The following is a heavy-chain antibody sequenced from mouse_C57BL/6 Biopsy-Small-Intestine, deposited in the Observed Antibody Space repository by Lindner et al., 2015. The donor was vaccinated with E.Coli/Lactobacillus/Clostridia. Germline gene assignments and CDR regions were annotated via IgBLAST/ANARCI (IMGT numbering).Heavy chain of an antibody. V-gene: IGHV1-22*01. D-gene: IGHD1-1*01. J-gene: IGHJ4*01. CDR2: INPNNGGT. CDR1: GYTFTDYN. Sequence: SGPELVKPGASVKMSCKASGYTFTDYNMHWVKQSHGKSLEWIGYINPNNGGTNYNQKFKGKATLTVNKSSSAAYMELRSLTSEDSAVYYCARFIPYYYGSYFYAMDYWGQGTSVTVSS. CDR3: ARFIPYYYGSYFYAMDY.